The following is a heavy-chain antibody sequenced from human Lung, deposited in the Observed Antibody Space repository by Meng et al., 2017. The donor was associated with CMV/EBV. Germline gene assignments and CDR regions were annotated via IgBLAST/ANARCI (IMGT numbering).Heavy chain of an antibody. V-gene: IGHV4-4*02. Sequence: QVQLQDPAPGLVKTSGSLSLTCGVSGVSISSNIRWTWVRQPPGKGLEWIGDIDDSGSTNYNPSLNSRISISLDKSKNHFSLKVNSVTAADTAVYYCARGKQDAWELLAYWGQGALVTVSS. J-gene: IGHJ4*02. CDR3: ARGKQDAWELLAY. CDR2: IDDSGST. D-gene: IGHD1-26*01. CDR1: GVSISSNIR.